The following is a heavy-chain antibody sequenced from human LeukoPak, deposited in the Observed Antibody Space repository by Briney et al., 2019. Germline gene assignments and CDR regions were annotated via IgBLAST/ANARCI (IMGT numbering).Heavy chain of an antibody. CDR3: ARWRAGIAVAVDY. J-gene: IGHJ4*02. CDR2: ILNSGTTT. D-gene: IGHD6-19*01. V-gene: IGHV3-48*03. CDR1: GFTFSSCE. Sequence: SGGSLRLSCAASGFTFSSCEMNWVRQAPGKGLEWVSYILNSGTTTYYADSVKGRFTISRDNAKKSLYLQMNSLRAEDTGVYYCARWRAGIAVAVDYWGQGTLVTVSS.